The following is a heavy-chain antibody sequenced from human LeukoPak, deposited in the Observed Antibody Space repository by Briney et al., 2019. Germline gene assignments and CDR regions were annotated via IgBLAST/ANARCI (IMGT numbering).Heavy chain of an antibody. D-gene: IGHD2-15*01. CDR2: IKQDGSEK. Sequence: GGSLRLSCAASGFTFSSYWMSWVRQAPGKGLEWVANIKQDGSEKYYVDSVKGRFTISRDNAKNSLYLQMNSLRSDDTAVYYCARDQTYCSGGSCYSWETLAFDPWGQGTLVTVSS. V-gene: IGHV3-7*03. CDR1: GFTFSSYW. J-gene: IGHJ5*02. CDR3: ARDQTYCSGGSCYSWETLAFDP.